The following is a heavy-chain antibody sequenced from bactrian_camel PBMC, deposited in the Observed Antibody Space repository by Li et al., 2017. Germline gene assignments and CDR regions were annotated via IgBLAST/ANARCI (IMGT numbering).Heavy chain of an antibody. Sequence: VQLVESGGGSVQAGGSLRLSCETPGYVYSGYCLAWFRQAPGKEREGLASLFGRDGSTYYADSVKGRFTVSKDNSKNILYLQMNSLKVEDTAMYFCVVDRGSVCRTTVAGDTKNYELAYRGQGTQVTVS. J-gene: IGHJ4*01. CDR1: GYVYSGYC. V-gene: IGHV3S63*01. CDR3: VVDRGSVCRTTVAGDTKNYELAY. CDR2: LFGRDGST. D-gene: IGHD2*01.